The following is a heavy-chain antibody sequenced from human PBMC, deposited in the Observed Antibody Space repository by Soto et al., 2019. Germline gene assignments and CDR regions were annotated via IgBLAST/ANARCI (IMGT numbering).Heavy chain of an antibody. D-gene: IGHD3-10*01. Sequence: GGSLRLSCAASGFTFSSYGMHWVRQAPGKGLEWVAVISYDGSNKYYADSVKGRFTTSRDNSKNTLYLQMNSLRAEDTAVYYCAKDYYGSGSYYKHSSYYYYYGMDVWGQGTMVTVSS. CDR1: GFTFSSYG. V-gene: IGHV3-30*18. CDR2: ISYDGSNK. J-gene: IGHJ6*02. CDR3: AKDYYGSGSYYKHSSYYYYYGMDV.